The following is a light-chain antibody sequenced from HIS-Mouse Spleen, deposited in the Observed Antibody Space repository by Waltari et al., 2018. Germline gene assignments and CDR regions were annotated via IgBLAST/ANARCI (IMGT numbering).Light chain of an antibody. J-gene: IGKJ4*01. CDR3: QQANSFPPGVT. CDR2: AAS. CDR1: QGISSR. Sequence: DIQMTQSPSSVSASVGDRVTITCRASQGISSRVAWYQQKPGKAPKLLIYAASSLQSGVPSRFSGSGSGTDFTLTISSLQPEDFATYYCQQANSFPPGVTFGGGTKVEIK. V-gene: IGKV1-12*01.